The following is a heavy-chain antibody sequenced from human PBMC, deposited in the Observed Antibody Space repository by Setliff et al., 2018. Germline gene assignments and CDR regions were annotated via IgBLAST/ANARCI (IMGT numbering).Heavy chain of an antibody. Sequence: GGSLRLSCAASGFTFSGSAMHWVRQASGKGLEWVGRIRSKANSYATAYAASVKGRFTISRDNSKNTLYLQMNSLRGEDTAVYYCAKDTGYYFDYWGQGTLVTVSS. J-gene: IGHJ4*02. CDR1: GFTFSGSA. CDR3: AKDTGYYFDY. CDR2: IRSKANSYAT. D-gene: IGHD5-18*01. V-gene: IGHV3-73*01.